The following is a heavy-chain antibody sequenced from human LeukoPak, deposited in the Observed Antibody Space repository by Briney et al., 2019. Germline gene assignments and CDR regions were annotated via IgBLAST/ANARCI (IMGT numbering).Heavy chain of an antibody. CDR1: GGSFSGYY. J-gene: IGHJ2*01. Sequence: SETLSLTCAVYGGSFSGYYWSWIRQPPGKGLEWIGEINHSGSTNYNPSLKSRVTISVDTSKNQFSLKLSSVTAADTAVYYCAAHYGDFGRPHWYFDLWGRGTLVTVSS. CDR3: AAHYGDFGRPHWYFDL. D-gene: IGHD4-17*01. V-gene: IGHV4-34*01. CDR2: INHSGST.